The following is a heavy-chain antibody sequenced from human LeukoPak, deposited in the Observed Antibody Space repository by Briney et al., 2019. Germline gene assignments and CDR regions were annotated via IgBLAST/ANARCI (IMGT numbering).Heavy chain of an antibody. D-gene: IGHD2-8*02. CDR3: ATYRQVLLPFES. J-gene: IGHJ4*02. CDR1: GFTFSSYD. Sequence: GGSLRLSCAASGFTFSSYDMHWVRQATGKGLEWVSGIGTAGDIYYSGSVRGRFTISRDNSKSTLSLQMNSLRAEDTAIYYCATYRQVLLPFESWGQGTLVTVSS. V-gene: IGHV3-13*01. CDR2: IGTAGDI.